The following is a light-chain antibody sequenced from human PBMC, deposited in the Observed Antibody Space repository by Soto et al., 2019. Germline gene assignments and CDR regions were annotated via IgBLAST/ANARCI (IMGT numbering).Light chain of an antibody. V-gene: IGLV2-14*01. J-gene: IGLJ1*01. CDR1: STDVGGYNY. CDR3: GSYSSTDTPLV. CDR2: EVT. Sequence: QSALAQPSSLSGSPGQSITIPCTGTSTDVGGYNYVSWYQHHSGKAPKLLIYEVTNRPSGIFDRFPGSKSVNTASLTISGLQDEDESHYYCGSYSSTDTPLVFGTGTKGTVL.